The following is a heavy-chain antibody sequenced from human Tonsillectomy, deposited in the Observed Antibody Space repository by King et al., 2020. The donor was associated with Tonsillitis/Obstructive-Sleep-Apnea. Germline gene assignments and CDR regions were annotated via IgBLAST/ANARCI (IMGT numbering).Heavy chain of an antibody. V-gene: IGHV3-74*01. J-gene: IGHJ4*02. Sequence: VQLVESGGGLVQPGGSLRLSCVASGFTFSSYWMHWVRQAPGKGLVWVSRINSDGSRTSYADSVKGRFTISRDNAKNTLYLQMNSLRAEDTAVYYCAREYYGFWSGYYLDYWGQGALVTVSS. CDR1: GFTFSSYW. CDR2: INSDGSRT. CDR3: AREYYGFWSGYYLDY. D-gene: IGHD3-3*01.